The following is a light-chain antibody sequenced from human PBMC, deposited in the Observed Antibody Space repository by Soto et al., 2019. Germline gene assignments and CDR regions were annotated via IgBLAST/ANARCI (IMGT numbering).Light chain of an antibody. J-gene: IGLJ1*01. CDR1: SSDVGAYSY. CDR2: GVG. CDR3: SSYAHVSIYV. V-gene: IGLV2-14*01. Sequence: QSVLTQPASVSGSPGQSITISCTGSSSDVGAYSYVSWYLQHPGKAPKLLIYGVGNRPSGVSARFSGSKSGNTASLTISGLQSEDEADYYCSSYAHVSIYVFGTGTKLTVL.